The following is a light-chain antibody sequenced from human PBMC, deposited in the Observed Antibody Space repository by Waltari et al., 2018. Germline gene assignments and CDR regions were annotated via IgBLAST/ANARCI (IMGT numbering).Light chain of an antibody. CDR3: QKYNNAPT. Sequence: DFQMTQSPSSLSASVGDRVTITCRASRDISNYLAWYQQKPGKVHKLLIYGASTLQSGVPSRFSGSGSGTDFTLTISGLQPEDVATFYCQKYNNAPTFGQGTKVEIK. CDR1: RDISNY. J-gene: IGKJ1*01. CDR2: GAS. V-gene: IGKV1-27*01.